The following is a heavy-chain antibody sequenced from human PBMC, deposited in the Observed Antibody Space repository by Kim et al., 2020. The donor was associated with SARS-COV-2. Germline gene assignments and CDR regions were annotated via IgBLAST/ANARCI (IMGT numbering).Heavy chain of an antibody. D-gene: IGHD6-13*01. J-gene: IGHJ6*02. Sequence: GGSLRLSCAASGFTFSSYSMNWVRQAPGKGLEWVSSISSSSSYIYYADSVKGRFTISRDNAKNSLYLQMNSLRAEDTAVYYCARDEGYSSSWYLSYYYYYGMDVWGQETTVTVSS. V-gene: IGHV3-21*01. CDR2: ISSSSSYI. CDR3: ARDEGYSSSWYLSYYYYYGMDV. CDR1: GFTFSSYS.